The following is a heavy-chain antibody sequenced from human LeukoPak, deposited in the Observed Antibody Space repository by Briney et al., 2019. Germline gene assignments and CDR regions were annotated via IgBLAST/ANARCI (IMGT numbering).Heavy chain of an antibody. V-gene: IGHV3-23*01. CDR1: GFTFSSYA. Sequence: GGSLRLSCAASGFTFSSYAMSWVRQAPGKGLEWVSAISGSGVSTYYADSVKGRFTVSRDNSKNTLYLQMSSLRAEDTAVYYCAKDERNWNYNLASQTYDWGQGTLVTVSS. J-gene: IGHJ4*02. D-gene: IGHD1-7*01. CDR3: AKDERNWNYNLASQTYD. CDR2: ISGSGVST.